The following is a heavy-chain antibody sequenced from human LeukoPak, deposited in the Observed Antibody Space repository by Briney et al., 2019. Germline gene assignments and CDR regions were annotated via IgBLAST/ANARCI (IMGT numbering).Heavy chain of an antibody. CDR3: ATGGTTPDY. J-gene: IGHJ4*02. V-gene: IGHV1-24*01. CDR2: FDPEDGET. Sequence: ASVTVSCTVSGYTLTELSMHWVRQAPGKGREWMGGFDPEDGETIYAQKFQGRVTMTEDTSTDTAYMELSSLRSEDTAAYYCATGGTTPDYWGQGTLVTVSS. D-gene: IGHD1-1*01. CDR1: GYTLTELS.